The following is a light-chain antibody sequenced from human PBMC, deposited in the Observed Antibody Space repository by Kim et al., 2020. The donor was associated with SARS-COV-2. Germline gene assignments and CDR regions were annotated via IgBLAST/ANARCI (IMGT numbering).Light chain of an antibody. CDR1: QSFLHNNKYNH. CDR2: VGS. CDR3: MQALQTPIT. Sequence: DIVMTQSPLSLTVAPGEPASISCRSSQSFLHNNKYNHLDWYLQKPGQSPQLLISVGSNRAPGVPDRFRGGGSGTEFTLEITRVKSEDVGVYYCMQALQTPITFGQGTRLEIK. J-gene: IGKJ5*01. V-gene: IGKV2-28*01.